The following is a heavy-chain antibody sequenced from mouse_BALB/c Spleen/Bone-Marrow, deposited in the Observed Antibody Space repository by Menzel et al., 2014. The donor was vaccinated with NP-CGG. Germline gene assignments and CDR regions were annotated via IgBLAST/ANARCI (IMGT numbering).Heavy chain of an antibody. V-gene: IGHV1-26*01. CDR2: ISPNNGAT. Sequence: EVQLQQSGPELVKPGASVKMSCKASGYTFTDYYMKWVKQSHGKSLEWIGEISPNNGATSYNQQFKGKAPLTLDKSSNTACMQRNSAASEDSAGGFCARSRGMDYWGQGTSVTVSS. CDR1: GYTFTDYY. J-gene: IGHJ4*01. CDR3: ARSRGMDY.